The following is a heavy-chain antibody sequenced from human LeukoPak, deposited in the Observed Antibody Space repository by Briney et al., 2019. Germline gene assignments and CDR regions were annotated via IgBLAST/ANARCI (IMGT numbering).Heavy chain of an antibody. J-gene: IGHJ4*02. CDR3: ARDLYCSGGSCLYYFDY. D-gene: IGHD2-15*01. V-gene: IGHV1-46*03. Sequence: ASVKVSCKASGYTFTSYYMHWVRQAPGQGLEWMGIISPSGGSTSYAQKFQGRVTMTRDTSTSTVYMELSSLRSEDTAVYYCARDLYCSGGSCLYYFDYWGQGTLVTVSS. CDR2: ISPSGGST. CDR1: GYTFTSYY.